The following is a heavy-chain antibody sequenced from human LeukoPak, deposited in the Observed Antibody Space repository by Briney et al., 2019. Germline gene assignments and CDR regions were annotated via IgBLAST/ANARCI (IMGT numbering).Heavy chain of an antibody. J-gene: IGHJ5*02. CDR2: ISSSSSYI. D-gene: IGHD6-19*01. CDR1: GFTFSSYS. V-gene: IGHV3-21*01. CDR3: PRDRRIAVDSYNWFDP. Sequence: PGGSLRLSCAASGFTFSSYSMNWVRQAPVKGLEWVSSISSSSSYIYYADSVKGRFTISRDNAKNSLYLQMNSLRAEDTAVYYCPRDRRIAVDSYNWFDPWGQGTLVTVSS.